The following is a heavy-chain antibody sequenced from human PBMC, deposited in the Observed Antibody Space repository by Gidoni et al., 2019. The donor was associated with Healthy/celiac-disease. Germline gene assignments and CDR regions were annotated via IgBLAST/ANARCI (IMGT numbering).Heavy chain of an antibody. V-gene: IGHV3-23*01. CDR3: ARHYDSSYFDY. CDR2: ISGSGGTS. Sequence: EVQLLESGGGLVQPGGSLRLSCAASGFTFSSYAMTWVRQAPGKGLDWVSTISGSGGTSYYADSVKGRFTISRDNSKNTLYLQMNSLRAEDTAVYYCARHYDSSYFDYWGQGILVTVSS. J-gene: IGHJ4*02. D-gene: IGHD3-22*01. CDR1: GFTFSSYA.